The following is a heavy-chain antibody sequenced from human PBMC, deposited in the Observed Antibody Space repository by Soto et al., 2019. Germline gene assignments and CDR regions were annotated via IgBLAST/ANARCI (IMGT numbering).Heavy chain of an antibody. D-gene: IGHD3-10*01. V-gene: IGHV1-69*13. Sequence: ASVKVSCKASGGTLTTHAFNWVRQAPGQGLEWVGGIIPIFGTPNYAQKFQGRVTITADESTSTAYMELSSLRSEDTAVYYCARDLEFRDGNISHLDYWGQGTLVTVSS. CDR3: ARDLEFRDGNISHLDY. J-gene: IGHJ4*02. CDR1: GGTLTTHA. CDR2: IIPIFGTP.